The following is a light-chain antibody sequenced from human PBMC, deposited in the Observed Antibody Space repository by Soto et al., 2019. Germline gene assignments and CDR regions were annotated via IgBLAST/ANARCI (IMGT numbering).Light chain of an antibody. CDR2: SAS. J-gene: IGKJ4*01. Sequence: DIQLTQSPSFLSAFVGDTVTITCRASQAMSTYLAWYQQKPGKVPKLLIRSASTLQSGVPPRLSGCGSGTEFTLTISTLQPDDSGIYYCQQLNGYQLAFGGGTNVEIK. V-gene: IGKV1-9*01. CDR1: QAMSTY. CDR3: QQLNGYQLA.